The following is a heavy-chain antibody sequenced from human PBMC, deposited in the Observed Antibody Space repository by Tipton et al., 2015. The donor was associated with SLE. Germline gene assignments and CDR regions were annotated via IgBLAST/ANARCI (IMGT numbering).Heavy chain of an antibody. D-gene: IGHD3-3*01. CDR2: INHSGST. CDR3: ARGPYDFWSGYLFDY. V-gene: IGHV4-34*01. J-gene: IGHJ4*02. Sequence: TLSLTCTVSGGSISSYYWSWIRQPPGKGLEWIGEINHSGSTNYNPSLKSRVTISVDTSKNQFSLKLSSVTAADTAVYYCARGPYDFWSGYLFDYWGQGTLVTVSS. CDR1: GGSISSYY.